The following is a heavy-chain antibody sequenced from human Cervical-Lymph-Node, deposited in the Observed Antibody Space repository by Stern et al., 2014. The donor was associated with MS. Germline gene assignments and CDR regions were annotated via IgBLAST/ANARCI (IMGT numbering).Heavy chain of an antibody. J-gene: IGHJ6*03. V-gene: IGHV3-30-3*01. Sequence: QMQLVQSGGGVVQPGRALRLSCAATGFNFSSYAMQWVRQAPGKGLEWLAVISYDGSKAYYAESVKGRFTVSRDNSKNTLFLQVNSLKPEDTAEYYCARDLVWFGELDWGAMDVWGNGTTVTVSS. CDR2: ISYDGSKA. CDR3: ARDLVWFGELDWGAMDV. CDR1: GFNFSSYA. D-gene: IGHD3-10*01.